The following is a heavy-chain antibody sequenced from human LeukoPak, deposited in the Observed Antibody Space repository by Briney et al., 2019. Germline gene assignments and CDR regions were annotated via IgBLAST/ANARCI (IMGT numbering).Heavy chain of an antibody. D-gene: IGHD6-13*01. CDR3: ARGIAAAGPTHNWFDP. CDR1: GGSISSSRYY. CDR2: IYYSGST. Sequence: SETLSLTCTVSGGSISSSRYYWGWIRQPPGKGLEWIGNIYYSGSTYYNPSLKSRVTISLDTSKNQFSLKLSSVTAADTAVYYCARGIAAAGPTHNWFDPWGQGTLVTVSS. J-gene: IGHJ5*02. V-gene: IGHV4-39*01.